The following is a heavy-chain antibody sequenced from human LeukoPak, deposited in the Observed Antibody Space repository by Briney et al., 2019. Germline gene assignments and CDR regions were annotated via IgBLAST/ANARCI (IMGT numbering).Heavy chain of an antibody. V-gene: IGHV3-48*04. CDR3: ARDSSGWS. J-gene: IGHJ4*02. D-gene: IGHD6-19*01. CDR1: GGSFSGYY. Sequence: ETLSLTCAVYGGSFSGYYWNWVRQAPGKGLEWVSHISSSSSTIYYADSVKGRFTISRDNAKNSLYLQMNSLRAEDTAVYYCARDSSGWSWGQGTLVTVSS. CDR2: ISSSSSTI.